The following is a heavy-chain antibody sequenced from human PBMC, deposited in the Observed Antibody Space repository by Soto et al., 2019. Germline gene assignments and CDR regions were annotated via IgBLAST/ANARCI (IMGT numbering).Heavy chain of an antibody. D-gene: IGHD6-13*01. CDR1: GFTFSSYW. CDR2: IKQDGSEK. J-gene: IGHJ5*02. Sequence: EVQMVEAGGGLVQPGGSLRLSCAASGFTFSSYWMSWVRQAPGKGLEWVANIKQDGSEKYYVDSVKGRFTISRDNAKNSLYLQMNSLRAEDTAVYYCARIGYSSSWYGGGYNWFDPWGQGTLVTVSS. V-gene: IGHV3-7*01. CDR3: ARIGYSSSWYGGGYNWFDP.